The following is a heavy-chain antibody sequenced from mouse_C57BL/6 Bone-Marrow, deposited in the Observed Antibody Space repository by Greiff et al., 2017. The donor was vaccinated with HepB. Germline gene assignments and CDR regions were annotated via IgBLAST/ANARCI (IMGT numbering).Heavy chain of an antibody. Sequence: DVKLVESGGDLVKPGGSLKLSCAASGFTFSSYGMSWVRQTPDKRLEWVATISSGGSYTYYPDSVKGRFTISRDNAKNTLYLQMSSLKSEDTAMYYCASIPDYWGQGTTLTVSS. V-gene: IGHV5-6*02. J-gene: IGHJ2*01. CDR3: ASIPDY. CDR1: GFTFSSYG. CDR2: ISSGGSYT.